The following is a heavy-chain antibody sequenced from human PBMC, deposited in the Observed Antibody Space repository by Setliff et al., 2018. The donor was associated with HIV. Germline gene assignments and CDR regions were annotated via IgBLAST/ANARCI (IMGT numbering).Heavy chain of an antibody. CDR3: ATSVATFDSVDY. D-gene: IGHD1-26*01. CDR2: MNPNSGNT. J-gene: IGHJ4*02. Sequence: ASVKVSCKASGYTFTRYDINWVRQATGQGLEWMGWMNPNSGNTGYAQKFQGRVTMTRSTSISTAYMELSSLRSEDTAVYYCATSVATFDSVDYWGQGTLVTVSS. V-gene: IGHV1-8*01. CDR1: GYTFTRYD.